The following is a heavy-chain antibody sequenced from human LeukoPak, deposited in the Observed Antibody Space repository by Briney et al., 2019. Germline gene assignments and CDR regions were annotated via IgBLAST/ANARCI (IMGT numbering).Heavy chain of an antibody. J-gene: IGHJ5*02. CDR1: GYTFTSYY. V-gene: IGHV1-3*01. D-gene: IGHD2-2*01. CDR3: ARELYCSSTSCYLGWFDP. CDR2: INAGNGNT. Sequence: GASVKVSCKASGYTFTSYYMHWVRQAPGQGLEWMGWINAGNGNTKYSRKFQGRVTITRDTSASTAYMELSSLRSEDTAVYYCARELYCSSTSCYLGWFDPWGQGTLVTVSS.